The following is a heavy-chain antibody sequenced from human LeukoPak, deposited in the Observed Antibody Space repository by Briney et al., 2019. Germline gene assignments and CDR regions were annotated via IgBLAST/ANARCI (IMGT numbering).Heavy chain of an antibody. CDR2: INHSGST. V-gene: IGHV4-34*01. D-gene: IGHD5-18*01. CDR3: ARYSFVSAFDI. Sequence: SETLSLTCAVYGGSFSGYYWSWIRQPPGKGLEWIGEINHSGSTNYNPSLKSRVTISVDTSKNQFSLKLSSVTAADTAVYYCARYSFVSAFDIWGQGTMVTVSS. J-gene: IGHJ3*02. CDR1: GGSFSGYY.